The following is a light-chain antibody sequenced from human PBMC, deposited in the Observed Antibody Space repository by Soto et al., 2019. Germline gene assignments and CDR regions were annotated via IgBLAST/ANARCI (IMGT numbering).Light chain of an antibody. CDR2: RTS. CDR3: QKYNSAPLP. V-gene: IGKV3-20*01. Sequence: NVLSQSPGTLSLSPGERATLSCRASQSVSSSYLAWYQQKPGQAPRLLIYRTSNRATGIPDRFSGSGSGTDFTLTISRLEPEDVAAYYCQKYNSAPLPFGGGTKVAIK. J-gene: IGKJ4*01. CDR1: QSVSSSY.